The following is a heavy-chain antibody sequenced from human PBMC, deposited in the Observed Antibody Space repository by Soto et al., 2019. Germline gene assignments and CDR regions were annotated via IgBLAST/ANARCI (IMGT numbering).Heavy chain of an antibody. CDR2: IYHSGST. J-gene: IGHJ4*02. Sequence: SETLSLTCAVSGGSISSGGYSWSWIRQPPGKGLEWIGYIYHSGSTYYNPSLKSRVTILVDRSKNQFSLKLSSVTAANTAVYYCARGEVVALGYWGQGTLVTVSS. V-gene: IGHV4-30-2*01. CDR3: ARGEVVALGY. D-gene: IGHD2-15*01. CDR1: GGSISSGGYS.